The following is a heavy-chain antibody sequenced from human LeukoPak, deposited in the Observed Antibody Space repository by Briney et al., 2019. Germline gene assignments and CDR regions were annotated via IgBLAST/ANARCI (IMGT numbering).Heavy chain of an antibody. D-gene: IGHD2-2*01. V-gene: IGHV4-34*01. CDR1: GGSFSGYY. J-gene: IGHJ6*02. CDR2: INHSGST. Sequence: SETLSLTCAVYGGSFSGYYWSWIRQPPGKGLEWIGEINHSGSTNYNPSLKSRVTISVDTSKNQFSLKLSSVTAADTAVYYCASTPYCSSTSCYRRYYYGMDVWGQGTTVTASS. CDR3: ASTPYCSSTSCYRRYYYGMDV.